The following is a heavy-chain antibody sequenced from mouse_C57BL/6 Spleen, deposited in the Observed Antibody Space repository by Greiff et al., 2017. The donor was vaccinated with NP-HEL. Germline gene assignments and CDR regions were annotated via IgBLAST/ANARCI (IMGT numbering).Heavy chain of an antibody. CDR1: GYTFTSYD. J-gene: IGHJ1*03. CDR3: ARSITTVVDRYFDV. D-gene: IGHD1-1*01. Sequence: QVQLKESGPELVKPGASVKLSCKASGYTFTSYDINWVKQRPGQGLEWIGWIYPRDGSTKYNEKFKGKATLTVDTSSSTAYMELHSLTSEDSAVYFCARSITTVVDRYFDVWGTGTTVTVSS. V-gene: IGHV1-85*01. CDR2: IYPRDGST.